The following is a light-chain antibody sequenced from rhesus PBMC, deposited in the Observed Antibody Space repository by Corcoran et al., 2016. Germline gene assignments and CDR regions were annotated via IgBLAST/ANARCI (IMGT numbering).Light chain of an antibody. V-gene: IGKV1-22*01. J-gene: IGKJ1*01. Sequence: DIQMTQSPSSLSASVGDTVTFTCRASQGISSWLPWYQQKPGKALKLLIYKASSLQSGVPSRFSGSGSGTDDTLTISRMQPEDFATYYCLQYSSSPWTFGQGTKVEVK. CDR1: QGISSW. CDR2: KAS. CDR3: LQYSSSPWT.